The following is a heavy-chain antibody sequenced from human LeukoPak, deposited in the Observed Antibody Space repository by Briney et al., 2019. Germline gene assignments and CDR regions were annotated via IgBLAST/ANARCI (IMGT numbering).Heavy chain of an antibody. Sequence: PGGSLRLSCAASGFTFSSYWMHWVRQAPGKGLVWVSRINSDGSSTSYADSVKGRFTISRDTSKNTLYLQMNSLKNEDTAVYYCARAGRGLRFFDWLTYDYWGQGTLVTVSS. V-gene: IGHV3-74*01. CDR3: ARAGRGLRFFDWLTYDY. CDR2: INSDGSST. CDR1: GFTFSSYW. J-gene: IGHJ4*02. D-gene: IGHD3-9*01.